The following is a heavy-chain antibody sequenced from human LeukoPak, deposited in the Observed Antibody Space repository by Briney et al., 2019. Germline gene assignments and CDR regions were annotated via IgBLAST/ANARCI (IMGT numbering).Heavy chain of an antibody. J-gene: IGHJ4*02. CDR1: GFTFSSYE. D-gene: IGHD6-19*01. CDR2: ISSSGSTI. Sequence: GGSLRLSCAASGFTFSSYEMNWVRQAPGKGLEWVSYISSSGSTIYYADSVKGRFTISRDNAKNSLYLQMNSLRAEDTAVYYCAKDRSSGWAFDYWGQGALVTVSS. CDR3: AKDRSSGWAFDY. V-gene: IGHV3-48*03.